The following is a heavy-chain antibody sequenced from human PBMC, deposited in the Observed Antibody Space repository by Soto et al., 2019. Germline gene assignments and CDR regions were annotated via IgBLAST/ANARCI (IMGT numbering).Heavy chain of an antibody. J-gene: IGHJ4*02. CDR3: AKEKSGYRCLDS. D-gene: IGHD3-3*01. V-gene: IGHV3-23*01. CDR1: GFTFSNYA. CDR2: ISGSGSNT. Sequence: EVQLLESGGGLVQPGGSLRLSCAASGFTFSNYAMNWVRQAPGKGLEWVSVISGSGSNTYYADSVKGRFTISRDNSKNTLYLQMNLLRAEDTAVYYCAKEKSGYRCLDSWGQGTLVTVSS.